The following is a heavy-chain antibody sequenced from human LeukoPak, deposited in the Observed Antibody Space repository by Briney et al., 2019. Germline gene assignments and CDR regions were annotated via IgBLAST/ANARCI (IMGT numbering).Heavy chain of an antibody. CDR3: ARARFGEHFDY. J-gene: IGHJ4*02. V-gene: IGHV4-59*01. D-gene: IGHD3-10*01. CDR1: GGSISSYY. Sequence: PSETLSLTCTVSGGSISSYYWSWIRQPPGKGLEWIGYIYYSGSTNYNPSLKSRVTISVDTSKNQFSLKLSSVTAADTAVYYCARARFGEHFDYWGQGTLVTVSP. CDR2: IYYSGST.